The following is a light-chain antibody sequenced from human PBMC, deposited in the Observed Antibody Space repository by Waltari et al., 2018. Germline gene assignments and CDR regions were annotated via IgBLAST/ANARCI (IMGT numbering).Light chain of an antibody. V-gene: IGLV2-14*04. CDR3: ASYPSTSIHVL. CDR2: DFT. Sequence: YQQPPGKAPKLLIFDFTQRPSGVSDRCSGSKSGNTASLTISGRQAEDEADYYCASYPSTSIHVLFGGGTKLTVL. J-gene: IGLJ2*01.